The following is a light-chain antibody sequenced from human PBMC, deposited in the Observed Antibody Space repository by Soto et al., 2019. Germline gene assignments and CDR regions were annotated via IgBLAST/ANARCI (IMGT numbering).Light chain of an antibody. V-gene: IGLV1-40*01. CDR3: QSYDRSLSAWV. CDR1: SSNIGANYD. Sequence: QSVLTQPPSVSGASGQRVIISCSGSSSNIGANYDVHWYQQLPGTAPKFLIYGNSNRPSGVPDRFSGSRSGTTASLAITGLQAEDEADYYCQSYDRSLSAWVFGGGTKVTVL. J-gene: IGLJ3*02. CDR2: GNS.